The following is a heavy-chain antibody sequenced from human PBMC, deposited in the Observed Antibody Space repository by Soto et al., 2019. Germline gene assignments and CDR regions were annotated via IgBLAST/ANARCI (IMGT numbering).Heavy chain of an antibody. D-gene: IGHD5-18*01. V-gene: IGHV4-34*01. CDR1: GGSFSGYY. CDR2: INHSGST. Sequence: PSETLSLTCAVYGGSFSGYYWSWIRQPPGKGLEWIGEINHSGSTNYNPSLKSPLTISVDTSKNQFSLKLSSVTAADTAVYYCARGRRYSYGPLGRFDYWGQGTLVTVSS. J-gene: IGHJ4*02. CDR3: ARGRRYSYGPLGRFDY.